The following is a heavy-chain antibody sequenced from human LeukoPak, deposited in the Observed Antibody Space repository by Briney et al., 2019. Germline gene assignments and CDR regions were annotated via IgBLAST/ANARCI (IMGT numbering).Heavy chain of an antibody. D-gene: IGHD1-1*01. CDR1: GFTFSSYE. CDR3: ARGGSYNWNDVWDY. Sequence: GGSLRLSCAASGFTFSSYEMNWVRQAPGKGLEWVSYISSSGNTIYYADSVKGRFTISGDNAKNSLYLQMNSLRAEDTAVYYCARGGSYNWNDVWDYWGQGTLVTVSS. V-gene: IGHV3-48*03. J-gene: IGHJ4*02. CDR2: ISSSGNTI.